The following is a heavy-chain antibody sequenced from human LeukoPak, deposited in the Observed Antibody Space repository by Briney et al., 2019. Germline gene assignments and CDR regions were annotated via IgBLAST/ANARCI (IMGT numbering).Heavy chain of an antibody. Sequence: SETLSLTCTVSSGSISSDSYYWSWIRQPAGKGLEWIGRRYASGTINYNPSLQSRVTISLDTSKSQFSLILKLSSVTAADTAVYYCARDSDKLYNWFDPWGQGTLVTVSS. CDR2: RYASGTI. CDR1: SGSISSDSYY. CDR3: ARDSDKLYNWFDP. J-gene: IGHJ5*02. D-gene: IGHD2-15*01. V-gene: IGHV4-61*02.